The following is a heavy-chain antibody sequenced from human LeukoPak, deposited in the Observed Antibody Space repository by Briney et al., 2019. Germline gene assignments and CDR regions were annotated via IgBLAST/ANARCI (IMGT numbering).Heavy chain of an antibody. Sequence: PGGSLRLSCAASGFTLSNYWMHWVRQAPGEGLVWVSRIKTDGTITNYADSVKGRFTISRGNSKNTLYLQMNSLRAEDTAVYYCAKDLDIVVVPAAPGDYWGQGTLVTVSS. CDR1: GFTLSNYW. D-gene: IGHD2-2*03. V-gene: IGHV3-74*01. CDR2: IKTDGTIT. CDR3: AKDLDIVVVPAAPGDY. J-gene: IGHJ4*02.